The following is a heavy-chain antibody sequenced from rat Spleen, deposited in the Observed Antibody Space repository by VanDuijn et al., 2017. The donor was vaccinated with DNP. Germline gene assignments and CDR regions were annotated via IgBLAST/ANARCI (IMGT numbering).Heavy chain of an antibody. CDR1: GFIFNDYA. Sequence: EVHLMESGGGLVQPGRSLKLSCVASGFIFNDYALAWVRQAPKKGLEWVATISYDGLRPYYRDSVKGRFTISRDDAKSALFLQMDSLRSEDTATYYCARDNYVTSGAMDAWGQGTSVTVSS. CDR3: ARDNYVTSGAMDA. J-gene: IGHJ4*01. D-gene: IGHD1-11*01. V-gene: IGHV5-7*01. CDR2: ISYDGLRP.